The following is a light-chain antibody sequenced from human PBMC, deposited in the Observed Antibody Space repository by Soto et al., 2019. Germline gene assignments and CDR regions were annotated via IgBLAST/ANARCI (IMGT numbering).Light chain of an antibody. J-gene: IGKJ4*01. CDR3: RQYGRSLT. CDR2: GAS. Sequence: EIVLTQSPGTLSLSPGDSATLSCRASQSVSSMYLAWYQQKPGQAPRLLIYGASSRATGIPDGFSGSGSGTDFTLTIRGLEPEDFAVYYCRQYGRSLTFGGGTKVEI. V-gene: IGKV3-20*01. CDR1: QSVSSMY.